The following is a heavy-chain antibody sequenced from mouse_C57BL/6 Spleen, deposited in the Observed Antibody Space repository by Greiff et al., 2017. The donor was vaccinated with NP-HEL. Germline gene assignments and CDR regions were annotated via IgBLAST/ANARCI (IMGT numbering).Heavy chain of an antibody. Sequence: VQLQQSGAELVKPGASVKLSCKASGYTFTSYWMHWVKQRPGQGLEWIGMIHPNSGSINYNEKFKSKATLTVDKSSSTAYMQLSSLTSEDSAVYYGARSGNYDAMDYWGQGTSVTVSS. J-gene: IGHJ4*01. D-gene: IGHD1-3*01. CDR1: GYTFTSYW. CDR3: ARSGNYDAMDY. V-gene: IGHV1-64*01. CDR2: IHPNSGSI.